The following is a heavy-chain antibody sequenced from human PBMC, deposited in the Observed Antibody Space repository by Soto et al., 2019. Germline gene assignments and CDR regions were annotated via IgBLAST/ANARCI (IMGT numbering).Heavy chain of an antibody. CDR1: GFIFDDYA. Sequence: EVHLVESGGGLVQPGRSLRLSCAASGFIFDDYAMHWVRQAPGKGLEWVSGITWNSGSIAYADSVKGRFTISRDNAKNSLYLQMNSLRAEDTALYYCTKDNTWGREFDYWGQGTLVTVSS. V-gene: IGHV3-9*01. J-gene: IGHJ4*02. CDR2: ITWNSGSI. CDR3: TKDNTWGREFDY. D-gene: IGHD3-16*01.